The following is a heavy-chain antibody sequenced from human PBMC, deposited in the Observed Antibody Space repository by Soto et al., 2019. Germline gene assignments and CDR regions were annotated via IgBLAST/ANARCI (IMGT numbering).Heavy chain of an antibody. D-gene: IGHD2-21*02. J-gene: IGHJ5*01. CDR3: ARHGTALTAVNWFVS. CDR1: GGSITSGSFY. Sequence: QVQVQESGPGLVKPSETLSLTCTVSGGSITSGSFYWGWVRHSPGKGLEWIGSIYYSGSVFYNPSLESRVNISADVSRDQFSLKLTSVTAADTAVYYCARHGTALTAVNWFVSWGHGTLVTVSS. CDR2: IYYSGSV. V-gene: IGHV4-39*01.